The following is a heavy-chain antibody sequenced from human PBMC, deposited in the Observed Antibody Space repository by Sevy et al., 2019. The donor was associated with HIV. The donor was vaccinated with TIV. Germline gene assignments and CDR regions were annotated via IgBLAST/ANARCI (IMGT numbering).Heavy chain of an antibody. J-gene: IGHJ4*02. Sequence: GGSLRLSCEASGFAFDDSVMHWVRQAPGKGLEWVAGISWDSARIAYADSIEGRFTISRDNAKNSLYLQMYSLRTEDTALYYCAKMNYWGQGTLVTVSS. CDR2: ISWDSARI. CDR3: AKMNY. CDR1: GFAFDDSV. V-gene: IGHV3-9*01.